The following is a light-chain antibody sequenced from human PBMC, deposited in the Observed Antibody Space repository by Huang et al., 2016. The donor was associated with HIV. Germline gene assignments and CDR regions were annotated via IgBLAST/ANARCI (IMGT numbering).Light chain of an antibody. V-gene: IGKV4-1*01. CDR3: QQYYGSPFA. CDR1: QSVLYGADNKNY. CDR2: WAS. J-gene: IGKJ3*01. Sequence: DIVMTQSPASLSVSLGERATINCKSSQSVLYGADNKNYLSWYQQKPGQPPKLLIYWASTRQSVVPDRFSGSGSGTEFTLTSTSLQAEDVAVYYCQQYYGSPFAFGPGTKVDIK.